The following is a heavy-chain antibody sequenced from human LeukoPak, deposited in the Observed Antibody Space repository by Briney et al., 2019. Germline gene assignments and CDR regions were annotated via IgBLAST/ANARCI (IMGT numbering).Heavy chain of an antibody. D-gene: IGHD3-10*01. CDR2: IRYDGSTK. CDR3: ARGTMGTWYCYYYMDV. CDR1: GFTFSSYG. J-gene: IGHJ6*03. Sequence: GGSLRLSCAASGFTFSSYGMHWVRQAPGKGLEWVAFIRYDGSTKYYADSVKGRFTISRDNSKNTLYLQMNSLRAEDTAVYYCARGTMGTWYCYYYMDVWGKGTTVTISS. V-gene: IGHV3-30*02.